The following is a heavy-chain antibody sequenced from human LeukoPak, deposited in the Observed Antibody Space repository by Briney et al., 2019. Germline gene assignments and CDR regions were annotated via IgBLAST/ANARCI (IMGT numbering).Heavy chain of an antibody. CDR3: ARRTDYARLQDY. CDR2: INHSGST. D-gene: IGHD4-11*01. CDR1: GGSFSGYY. V-gene: IGHV4-34*01. Sequence: SQTLSLTCAVYGGSFSGYYWSWIRQPPGKGLEWIGEINHSGSTNYNPSLKSRVTISVDTSKNQFSLKLSSVTAADTAVYYCARRTDYARLQDYWGQGTLVTVSS. J-gene: IGHJ4*02.